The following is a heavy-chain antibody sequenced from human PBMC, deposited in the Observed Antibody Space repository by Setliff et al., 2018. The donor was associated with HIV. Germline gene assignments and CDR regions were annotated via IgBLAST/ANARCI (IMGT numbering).Heavy chain of an antibody. J-gene: IGHJ4*02. Sequence: SETLSLTCTVSGGSISSGDYYWSWIRQPPGKGLELIGYIYYSGSTYYNPSLKSRVTISVDTSTNQFSLKLSSVTAADTAVYYCTIEGAGTIVYSWGQGTLVTVSS. D-gene: IGHD6-19*01. V-gene: IGHV4-30-4*08. CDR1: GGSISSGDYY. CDR2: IYYSGST. CDR3: TIEGAGTIVYS.